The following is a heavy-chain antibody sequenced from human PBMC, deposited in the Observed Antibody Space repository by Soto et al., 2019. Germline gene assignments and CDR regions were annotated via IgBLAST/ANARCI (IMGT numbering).Heavy chain of an antibody. D-gene: IGHD6-25*01. CDR1: GFTFSSYS. CDR2: ISSSSSYI. V-gene: IGHV3-21*01. CDR3: ARDYGIAAVFDY. Sequence: SGGSLRLSCAASGFTFSSYSMNWVRQAPGKGLEWVSSISSSSSYIYYADSVKGRFTISRDNAKNSLYLQMNSLRAEDTAVYYCARDYGIAAVFDYWGQGTLVTVSS. J-gene: IGHJ4*02.